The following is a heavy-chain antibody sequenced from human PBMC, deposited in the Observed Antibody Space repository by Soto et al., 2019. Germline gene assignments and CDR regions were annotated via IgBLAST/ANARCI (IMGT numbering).Heavy chain of an antibody. CDR3: AKFDAIVVVVAPFDS. J-gene: IGHJ4*02. Sequence: EVQLLESGGGLVQPGGSLRLSCAASGFTFSSYAMSWVRQAPGKGLEWVSAISGRGGSTYYADSVKGRFTNSSDNPKNTLYLQMNSLRAEDTAVYYCAKFDAIVVVVAPFDSWGQGTLVTVSS. D-gene: IGHD2-15*01. CDR2: ISGRGGST. V-gene: IGHV3-23*01. CDR1: GFTFSSYA.